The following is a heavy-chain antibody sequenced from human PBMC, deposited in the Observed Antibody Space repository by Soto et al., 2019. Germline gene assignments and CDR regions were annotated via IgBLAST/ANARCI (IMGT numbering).Heavy chain of an antibody. D-gene: IGHD5-18*01. Sequence: TSETLSLTCTVSGGSISSGGYYWSWIRQHPGKGLEWIGYIYYSGSTYYNPSLKSRVTISVDTSKNHFSLKLSSVTAADTAVYYCARASSTRGYSYGYWFDPWGQGTLVTVSS. CDR3: ARASSTRGYSYGYWFDP. CDR2: IYYSGST. V-gene: IGHV4-31*03. J-gene: IGHJ5*02. CDR1: GGSISSGGYY.